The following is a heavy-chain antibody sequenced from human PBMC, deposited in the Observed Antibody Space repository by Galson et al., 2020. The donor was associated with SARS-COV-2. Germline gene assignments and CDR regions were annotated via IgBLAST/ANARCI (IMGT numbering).Heavy chain of an antibody. Sequence: ASVKVSCKASGYTFTSYGISWVRQAPGQGLEWMGWISAYNGNTNYAQKLQGRVTMTTDTSTSTAYMELRSLRSDDTAVYYCAKHDSSGYYLDYWGQGTLVTVSS. J-gene: IGHJ4*02. CDR2: ISAYNGNT. CDR3: AKHDSSGYYLDY. V-gene: IGHV1-18*01. D-gene: IGHD3-22*01. CDR1: GYTFTSYG.